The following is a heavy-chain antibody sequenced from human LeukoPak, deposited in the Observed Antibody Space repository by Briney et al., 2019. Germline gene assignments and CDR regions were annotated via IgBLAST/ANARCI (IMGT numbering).Heavy chain of an antibody. J-gene: IGHJ4*02. CDR3: AKGGGTQVWLLFDN. Sequence: RSGGSLRLSCSASGFTFSNCPMHWVRQAPGKGLEWVSGINWNGDSTGYADSVKGRFTISRDNSKNTLYLQMNSLRAEDTAVYYCAKGGGTQVWLLFDNWGQGTLVTVSS. D-gene: IGHD5-18*01. CDR1: GFTFSNCP. V-gene: IGHV3-20*04. CDR2: INWNGDST.